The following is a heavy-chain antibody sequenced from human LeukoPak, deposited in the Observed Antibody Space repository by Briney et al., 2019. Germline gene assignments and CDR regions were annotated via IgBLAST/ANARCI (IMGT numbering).Heavy chain of an antibody. Sequence: ASVKVSCKASGYTFTSYGISWVRQAPGQGLEWMGWISAYNGNTNYAQKLQGRVTMTTDTSTSTAYMELRSLRSDDTAVYYCARDLPGDSSSWEAFDIWGQGTMVTVSS. J-gene: IGHJ3*02. D-gene: IGHD6-13*01. CDR1: GYTFTSYG. CDR3: ARDLPGDSSSWEAFDI. V-gene: IGHV1-18*01. CDR2: ISAYNGNT.